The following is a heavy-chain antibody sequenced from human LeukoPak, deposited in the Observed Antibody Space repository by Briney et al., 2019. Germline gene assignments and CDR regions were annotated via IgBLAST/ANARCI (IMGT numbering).Heavy chain of an antibody. Sequence: GGSLRLSCAASGFTFSSYSMNWVRQAPGKGLEWVSSISSSSSYIYYADSVKGRFTISRDNAKNSLYLQMNSLRAEDTAVYYCARAAHDYGGNPGSWDYWGQGTLVTVSS. CDR3: ARAAHDYGGNPGSWDY. D-gene: IGHD4-23*01. V-gene: IGHV3-21*01. J-gene: IGHJ4*02. CDR2: ISSSSSYI. CDR1: GFTFSSYS.